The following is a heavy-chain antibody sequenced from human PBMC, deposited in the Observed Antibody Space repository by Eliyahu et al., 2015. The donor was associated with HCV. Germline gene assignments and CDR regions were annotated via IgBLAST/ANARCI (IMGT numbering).Heavy chain of an antibody. Sequence: EVQLVQSGAEVKKSGESLKISCXASGYSFTIYXIGWVRXMPGKGLEWXGIIYPGDSDTTYSPSFQGQVTISADKSISTAYLQWSSLKASDTAMYYCARHEGGGATPFDYWGQGTLVTVSS. CDR1: GYSFTIYX. V-gene: IGHV5-51*01. D-gene: IGHD3-16*01. CDR3: ARHEGGGATPFDY. CDR2: IYPGDSDT. J-gene: IGHJ4*02.